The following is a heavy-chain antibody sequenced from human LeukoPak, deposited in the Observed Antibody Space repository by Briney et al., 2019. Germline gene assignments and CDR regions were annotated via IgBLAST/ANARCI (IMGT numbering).Heavy chain of an antibody. D-gene: IGHD3-3*01. CDR3: AKERPYYDFWSGYYPSDY. Sequence: GGSLRLSCAASGFTFSNYAMSWVRQAPGKGLEWVSAISGSGGSTYYADSVKGRFTISRDNSKNTLYLQMNSLRAEDTAVYYCAKERPYYDFWSGYYPSDYWGQGTLVTVSS. CDR1: GFTFSNYA. V-gene: IGHV3-23*01. J-gene: IGHJ4*02. CDR2: ISGSGGST.